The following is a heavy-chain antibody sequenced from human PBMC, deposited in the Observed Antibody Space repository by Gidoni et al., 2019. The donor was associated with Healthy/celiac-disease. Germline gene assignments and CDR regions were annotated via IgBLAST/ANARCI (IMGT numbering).Heavy chain of an antibody. CDR1: GFPFSCHR. CDR3: ARRRYCSSTSCYENHYYGMDV. J-gene: IGHJ6*02. Sequence: EVQLVESGGGLVKPGGSLRLSCAASGFPFSCHRLTWLREGQGEGAGWVSPVSSSSSNIYYADSVKGRFTISRDNAKNSLYLQMNSLRAEDTAVYYCARRRYCSSTSCYENHYYGMDVWGQGTTVTVSS. CDR2: VSSSSSNI. D-gene: IGHD2-2*01. V-gene: IGHV3-21*01.